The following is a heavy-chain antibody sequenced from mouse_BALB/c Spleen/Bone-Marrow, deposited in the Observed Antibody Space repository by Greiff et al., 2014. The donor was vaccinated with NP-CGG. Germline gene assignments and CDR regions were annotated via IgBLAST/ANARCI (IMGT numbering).Heavy chain of an antibody. CDR3: TTLARTNFDY. CDR2: IYPGNGDT. V-gene: IGHV1-5*01. CDR1: GYTFSNYW. J-gene: IGHJ2*01. D-gene: IGHD3-1*01. Sequence: VQLQQSGTVLARPGAAVKMSCKASGYTFSNYWMHWVKQRPGQGLEWIGTIYPGNGDTTYNQKFKGKAKLTAVTSTSTAYMDLSSLTNEDSAVYYCTTLARTNFDYWGQGTTLTVSS.